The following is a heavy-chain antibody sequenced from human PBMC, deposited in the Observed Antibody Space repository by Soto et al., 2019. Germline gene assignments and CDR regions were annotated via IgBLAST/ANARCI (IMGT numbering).Heavy chain of an antibody. J-gene: IGHJ5*02. CDR1: GYTFTSYY. CDR3: ARDRVDCSGGNCWRSVEDT. CDR2: IAPSGGGT. Sequence: QVQLVQSGAEVKKPGASVKVSCKASGYTFTSYYMHWVRQAPGQGLEWMGIIAPSGGGTSYAQKFQGRLTMTRDTSTSTVYMELSSLRSEDTAVYYCARDRVDCSGGNCWRSVEDTWGQGTLVTVSS. V-gene: IGHV1-46*01. D-gene: IGHD2-15*01.